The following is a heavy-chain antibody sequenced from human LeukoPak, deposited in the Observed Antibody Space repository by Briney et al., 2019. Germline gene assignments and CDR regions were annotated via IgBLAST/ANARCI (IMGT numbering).Heavy chain of an antibody. CDR3: ARGRNVDTAMAEEGHIDY. J-gene: IGHJ4*02. D-gene: IGHD5-18*01. CDR2: ISGSGGST. Sequence: PGGSLRLSCAASGFTFSSYAMSWVRQAPGKGLEWVSAISGSGGSTYYADSVKGRFTISRDNSKNTLYLQMNSLRAEDTAVYYCARGRNVDTAMAEEGHIDYWGQGTLVTVSS. CDR1: GFTFSSYA. V-gene: IGHV3-23*01.